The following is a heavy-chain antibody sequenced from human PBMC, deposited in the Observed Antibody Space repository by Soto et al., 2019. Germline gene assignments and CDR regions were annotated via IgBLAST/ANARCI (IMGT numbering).Heavy chain of an antibody. CDR3: ARTVALTTVDY. Sequence: TSDTLSLTCAVYGGSFSGYYWSWIRQPPGKGLEWIGEINHSGSTNYNPSLKSRVTISVDTSKNQFSLKLSSVTAADTAVYYCARTVALTTVDYWGQGTLVNVSS. V-gene: IGHV4-34*01. CDR1: GGSFSGYY. D-gene: IGHD4-17*01. J-gene: IGHJ4*02. CDR2: INHSGST.